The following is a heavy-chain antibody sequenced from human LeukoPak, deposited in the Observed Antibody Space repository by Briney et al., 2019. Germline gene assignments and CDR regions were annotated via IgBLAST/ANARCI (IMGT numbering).Heavy chain of an antibody. CDR3: AKGDSSSYYYYGMDV. CDR1: GFTFSSYA. V-gene: IGHV3-23*01. J-gene: IGHJ6*02. Sequence: PGGSLRLSCAAYGFTFSSYAMSWVRQPPGKGLEWVSAISGSGGSTYYADSVKGRFTISRDNSKNTLYLQMNSLRAEDTAVYYCAKGDSSSYYYYGMDVWGQGTTVTVSS. CDR2: ISGSGGST. D-gene: IGHD6-13*01.